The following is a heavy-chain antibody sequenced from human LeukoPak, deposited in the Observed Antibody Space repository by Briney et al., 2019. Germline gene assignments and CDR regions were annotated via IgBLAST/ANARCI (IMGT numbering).Heavy chain of an antibody. CDR1: GFTVSSNY. Sequence: PGGSLRLSCAASGFTVSSNYMSWVRQAPGKGLEWVSVIYSGGSTYYADSVKGRFTISRDNSKNTLYLQMDSLRAEDTAVYYCARSKWNAFDYWGQGTLVTASS. CDR3: ARSKWNAFDY. CDR2: IYSGGST. V-gene: IGHV3-53*01. J-gene: IGHJ4*02. D-gene: IGHD1-1*01.